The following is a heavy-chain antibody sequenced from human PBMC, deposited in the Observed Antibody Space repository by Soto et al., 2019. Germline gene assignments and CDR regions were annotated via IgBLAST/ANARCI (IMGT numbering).Heavy chain of an antibody. V-gene: IGHV4-34*01. Sequence: SETLSLTCAVYGGSFSCYYWSWIRQPPGKGLEWIGEINHSGSTNYNPSLKSRVTISVDTSKNQFSLKLSSVTAADTAVYYCARVGMGARHAFDIWGQGTMVTVSS. J-gene: IGHJ3*02. CDR2: INHSGST. CDR1: GGSFSCYY. CDR3: ARVGMGARHAFDI. D-gene: IGHD1-26*01.